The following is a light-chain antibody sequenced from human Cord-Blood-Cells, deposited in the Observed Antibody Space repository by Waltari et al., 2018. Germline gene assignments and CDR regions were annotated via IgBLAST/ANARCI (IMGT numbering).Light chain of an antibody. J-gene: IGKJ2*03. CDR3: QQANSFPYS. V-gene: IGKV1-12*01. Sequence: DIQMTQSPSSVSASVGDRVTITCRGGQGISSWLAWYPQKPGKAPKLLIYAASSLQSGVPSRFSGGGSGTDFTLPISSLQPEDFATYYCQQANSFPYSFGQGTKLEIK. CDR2: AAS. CDR1: QGISSW.